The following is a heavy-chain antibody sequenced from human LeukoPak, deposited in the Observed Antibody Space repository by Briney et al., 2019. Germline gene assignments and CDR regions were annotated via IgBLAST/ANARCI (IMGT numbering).Heavy chain of an antibody. V-gene: IGHV3-49*03. CDR3: TRDPGHCSGGSCYADP. D-gene: IGHD2-15*01. J-gene: IGHJ5*02. Sequence: GESLRLSCTASGFTFGDYAMSWFRQAPGKGLEWVGFIRSKAYGGTTEYAASVKGRFSITRDDSKSIAYLQMNSLRTEDTARYFCTRDPGHCSGGSCYADPWGQGTLVTVSS. CDR1: GFTFGDYA. CDR2: IRSKAYGGTT.